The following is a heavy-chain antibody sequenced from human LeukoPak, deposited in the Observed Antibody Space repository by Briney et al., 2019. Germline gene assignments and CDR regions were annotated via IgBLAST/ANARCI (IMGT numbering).Heavy chain of an antibody. CDR3: ARVAYSTSWANFDY. J-gene: IGHJ4*02. CDR1: GFTFRNYG. CDR2: IRTDGGEK. Sequence: GTSLRLSCAASGFTFRNYGMHWVRQAPGKGLEWVASIRTDGGEKYHADSVQGRFSIPRDNSKNTLYLQMDSLRAEDTALYYCARVAYSTSWANFDYWGQGTLVTVSS. V-gene: IGHV3-33*01. D-gene: IGHD6-13*01.